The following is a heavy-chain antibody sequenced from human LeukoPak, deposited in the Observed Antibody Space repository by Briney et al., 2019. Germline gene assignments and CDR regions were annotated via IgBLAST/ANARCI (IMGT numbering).Heavy chain of an antibody. D-gene: IGHD3-22*01. CDR2: INHSGST. CDR3: ARDTTYYYDSSGAEGFQH. Sequence: ASETLSLTCAVYGGSFSGYYWSWIRQPPGKGLEWIGEINHSGSTNYNPSLKSRVTISVDTSKNQFSLKLSSVTAADTAVYYCARDTTYYYDSSGAEGFQHWGQGTLVTVSS. J-gene: IGHJ1*01. V-gene: IGHV4-34*01. CDR1: GGSFSGYY.